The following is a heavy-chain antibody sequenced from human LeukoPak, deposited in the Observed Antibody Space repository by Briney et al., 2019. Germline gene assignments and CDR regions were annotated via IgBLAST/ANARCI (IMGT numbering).Heavy chain of an antibody. J-gene: IGHJ5*01. V-gene: IGHV4-39*01. Sequence: PSETLSLTCSVSGGSVSSTSHYWAWIRQAPGKGLEWIGSLHYSGYTYNNPSLKSRVTMSVDTSRNQFSLKLDSVTAADTAVYHCARHGIGIIMFDYWGHGTLVTVSS. D-gene: IGHD1-14*01. CDR2: LHYSGYT. CDR3: ARHGIGIIMFDY. CDR1: GGSVSSTSHY.